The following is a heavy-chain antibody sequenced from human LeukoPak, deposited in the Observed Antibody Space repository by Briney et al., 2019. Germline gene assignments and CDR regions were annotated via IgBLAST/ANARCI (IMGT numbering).Heavy chain of an antibody. CDR2: ISGSGGNI. Sequence: AGGSLRLSCAASGFTFNNYVMSWVRQTPGKGLEWISGISGSGGNIYYADSVKGRFTISRDNSKNTLYLQMNSLRAEDTAVYYCARDVETSGYYTFNRRYYYYGMDVWGQGTTVTVSS. J-gene: IGHJ6*02. CDR3: ARDVETSGYYTFNRRYYYYGMDV. CDR1: GFTFNNYV. V-gene: IGHV3-23*01. D-gene: IGHD3-3*01.